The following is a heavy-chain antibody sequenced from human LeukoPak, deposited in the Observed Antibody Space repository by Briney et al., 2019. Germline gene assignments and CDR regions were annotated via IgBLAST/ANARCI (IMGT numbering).Heavy chain of an antibody. CDR2: ISYDGSNK. J-gene: IGHJ4*02. D-gene: IGHD6-19*01. CDR1: GFTFSSYA. V-gene: IGHV3-30*04. CDR3: TNSGWQTAYFDY. Sequence: GRSLRLSCAASGFTFSSYAMHWVRQAPGKGLEWVAVISYDGSNKYYADSVEGRFTISRDNSRNTLYLQMDSLEGEDTAVYYCTNSGWQTAYFDYWGQGTLVTVSS.